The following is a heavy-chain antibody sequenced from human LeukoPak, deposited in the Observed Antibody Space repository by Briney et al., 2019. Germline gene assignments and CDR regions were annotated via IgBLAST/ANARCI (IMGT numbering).Heavy chain of an antibody. Sequence: SVTVSCTASGGTFSNYAINWVRQAPGPGLEWMGGIIPIFGTANYAQKFQGRVTITADESTSTVYMELNSLKSEDTAVYYCARGWDYDSGGRPTAYVYWGQGTLVTVSS. CDR1: GGTFSNYA. CDR3: ARGWDYDSGGRPTAYVY. V-gene: IGHV1-69*13. CDR2: IIPIFGTA. J-gene: IGHJ4*02. D-gene: IGHD3-22*01.